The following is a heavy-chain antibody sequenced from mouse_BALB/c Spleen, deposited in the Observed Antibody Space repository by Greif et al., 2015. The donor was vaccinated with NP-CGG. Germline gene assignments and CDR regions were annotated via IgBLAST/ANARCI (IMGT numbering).Heavy chain of an antibody. D-gene: IGHD1-1*01. CDR2: ISYDGSN. CDR3: AREDGSSYDYYAMDY. J-gene: IGHJ4*01. Sequence: EVQLQQSGPGLVKPSQSLSLTCSVTGYSITSGYYWNWIRQFPGNKLEWMGYISYDGSNNYNPSLKNRISITRDTSKNQFFLELNSVTTEDTATYYCAREDGSSYDYYAMDYWGQGTSVTVSS. V-gene: IGHV3-6*02. CDR1: GYSITSGYY.